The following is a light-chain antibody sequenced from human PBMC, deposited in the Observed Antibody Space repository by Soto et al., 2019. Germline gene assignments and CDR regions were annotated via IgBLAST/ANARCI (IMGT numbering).Light chain of an antibody. J-gene: IGKJ2*01. Sequence: VLTQSPATLSVSPGDRATLSCRASQNVGNNLAWYQQKPGQAPRLLIYGASSGATGLPARCSASGSGTEFTLAISSLQYEDCAVYHCHQYNNWPPNTFGQGTQLEI. CDR3: HQYNNWPPNT. CDR1: QNVGNN. CDR2: GAS. V-gene: IGKV3-15*01.